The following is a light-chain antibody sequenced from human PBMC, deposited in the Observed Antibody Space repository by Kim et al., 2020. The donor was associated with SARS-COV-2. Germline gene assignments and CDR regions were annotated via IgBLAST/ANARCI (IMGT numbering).Light chain of an antibody. CDR3: CSYTSSSTYV. CDR2: DVS. V-gene: IGLV2-14*03. Sequence: GPSITISCTGTSGDVGGYDYVSWYQHHPGKAPKLMIYDVSKWPSGVSNRFSGSKSGNTASLTISGLQAEDEADYYCCSYTSSSTYVFGGGTKVTVL. J-gene: IGLJ1*01. CDR1: SGDVGGYDY.